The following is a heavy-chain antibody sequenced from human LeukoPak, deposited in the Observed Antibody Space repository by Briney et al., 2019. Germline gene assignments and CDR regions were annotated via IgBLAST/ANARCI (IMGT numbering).Heavy chain of an antibody. CDR3: ARGGKGELHLFDY. D-gene: IGHD1-26*01. Sequence: ASVKVSCKASGYTFTSYGISWVRQAPGQGLEWMGWINPNSGGTNYAQKFQGRVTMTRDTSISTAYMELSRLRSDDTAVYYCARGGKGELHLFDYWGQGTLVTVSS. J-gene: IGHJ4*02. V-gene: IGHV1-2*02. CDR1: GYTFTSYG. CDR2: INPNSGGT.